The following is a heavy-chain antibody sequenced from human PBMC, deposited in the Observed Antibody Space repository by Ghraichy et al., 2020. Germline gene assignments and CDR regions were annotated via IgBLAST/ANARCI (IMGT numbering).Heavy chain of an antibody. D-gene: IGHD1-26*01. Sequence: GESLNISCAASGFTFSSYAMTWVRQAPGKGLQWVSSISGSAGSTSHTDSVKGRFTISRDTSKNTLYLQMTSLRAEDTAIYYCAKKGGATYTERYYFDYWGQGTLVTVSS. J-gene: IGHJ4*02. CDR2: ISGSAGST. CDR1: GFTFSSYA. V-gene: IGHV3-23*01. CDR3: AKKGGATYTERYYFDY.